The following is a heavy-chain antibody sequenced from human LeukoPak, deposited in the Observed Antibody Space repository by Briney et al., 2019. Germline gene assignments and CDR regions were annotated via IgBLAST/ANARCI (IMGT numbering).Heavy chain of an antibody. CDR3: ARALNSRITMTIDP. V-gene: IGHV1-2*02. J-gene: IGHJ5*02. Sequence: ASVKVSCKASGYTFTSYDFNWLRQATGQGSEWMGWMNPNSGGTNYAQKFQGRVTMTRDTSISTAYMELSRLRSDDTAVYYCARALNSRITMTIDPWGQGTLVTVSS. CDR1: GYTFTSYD. CDR2: MNPNSGGT. D-gene: IGHD3-22*01.